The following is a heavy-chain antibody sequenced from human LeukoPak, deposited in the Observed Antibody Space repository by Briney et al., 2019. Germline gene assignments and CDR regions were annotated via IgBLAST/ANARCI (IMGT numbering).Heavy chain of an antibody. CDR3: ARGLHCSGGSCYSFDY. CDR1: GGSISGGGYY. Sequence: SQTLSLTCTVSGGSISGGGYYWSWIRQHPGKGLEWIGYIYYSGSTYYNPSLKSRVTISVDTSKNQFSLKLSSVTAADTAVYYCARGLHCSGGSCYSFDYWGQGTLVTVSS. J-gene: IGHJ4*02. CDR2: IYYSGST. V-gene: IGHV4-31*03. D-gene: IGHD2-15*01.